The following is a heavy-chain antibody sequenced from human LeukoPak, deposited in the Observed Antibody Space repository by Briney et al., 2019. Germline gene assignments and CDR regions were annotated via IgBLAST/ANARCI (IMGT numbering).Heavy chain of an antibody. D-gene: IGHD4-17*01. Sequence: PGGSLRLSCAASGFTFSSYSMNWVRQAPGRGLEWVSYISSSSSTIYYADSVKGRFTISRDNAKNSLYLQMNSLRAEDTAVYYCARGGDYGDYSDAFDIWGQGTMVTVSS. CDR2: ISSSSSTI. CDR3: ARGGDYGDYSDAFDI. J-gene: IGHJ3*02. CDR1: GFTFSSYS. V-gene: IGHV3-48*04.